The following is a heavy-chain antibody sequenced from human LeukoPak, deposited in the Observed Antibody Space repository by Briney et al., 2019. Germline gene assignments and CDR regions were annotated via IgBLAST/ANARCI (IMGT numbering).Heavy chain of an antibody. J-gene: IGHJ4*02. V-gene: IGHV3-23*01. D-gene: IGHD3-22*01. CDR1: GFTITNYA. Sequence: GGSLTLSCAASGFTITNYAMSWVRQGPGKGLEWVSGLSTSPRYADSVRGRFIVSRDHSRNTFSFKMNSLRAEDTAVYYCVRGEVAVQYYFESWGQGTLVTVSS. CDR3: VRGEVAVQYYFES. CDR2: LSTSPR.